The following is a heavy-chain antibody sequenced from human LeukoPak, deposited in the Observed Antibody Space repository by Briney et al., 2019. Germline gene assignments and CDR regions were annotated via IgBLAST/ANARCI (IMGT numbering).Heavy chain of an antibody. CDR1: GGTLSSYA. J-gene: IGHJ4*02. CDR2: IIPIFGTA. D-gene: IGHD6-13*01. V-gene: IGHV1-69*01. CDR3: ARVAPIAAAGHKIKYFDY. Sequence: ASVKVSCKASGGTLSSYAISWVRQAPGQGLEWMGGIIPIFGTANYAQKFQGRVTITADESTSTAYMELSSLRSEDTAVYYCARVAPIAAAGHKIKYFDYWGQGTLVTVSS.